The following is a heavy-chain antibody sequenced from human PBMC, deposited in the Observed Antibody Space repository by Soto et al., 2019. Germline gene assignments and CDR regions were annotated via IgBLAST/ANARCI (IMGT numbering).Heavy chain of an antibody. J-gene: IGHJ4*02. Sequence: EVQLVESGGGLVKPGGSLRLSCAASGFTFSSYSMNWVRQAPGKGLEWVSSISSSSSYIYYADSVKGRFTISRDNAKNSLYLQMNSLRAEDTAVYYCARDLQDTVYYDFWSGSSDYGGQGTLVTVSS. V-gene: IGHV3-21*01. D-gene: IGHD3-3*01. CDR1: GFTFSSYS. CDR2: ISSSSSYI. CDR3: ARDLQDTVYYDFWSGSSDY.